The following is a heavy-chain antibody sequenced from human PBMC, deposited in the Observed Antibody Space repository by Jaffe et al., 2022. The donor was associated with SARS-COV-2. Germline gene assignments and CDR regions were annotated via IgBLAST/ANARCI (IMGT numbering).Heavy chain of an antibody. V-gene: IGHV4-61*02. Sequence: QVQLQESGPGLVKPSQTLSLTCTVSGGSISSGSYYWSWIRQPAGKGLEWIGRIYTSGSTNYNPSLKSRVTISVDTSKNQFSLKLSSVTAADTAVYYCARDQFIMDVWGQGTTVTVSS. CDR2: IYTSGST. CDR3: ARDQFIMDV. J-gene: IGHJ6*02. CDR1: GGSISSGSYY.